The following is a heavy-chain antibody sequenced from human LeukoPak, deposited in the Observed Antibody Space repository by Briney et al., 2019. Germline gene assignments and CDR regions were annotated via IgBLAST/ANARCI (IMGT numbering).Heavy chain of an antibody. CDR3: AKPLLELLWFRESPFDY. J-gene: IGHJ4*02. CDR2: IYSGDST. V-gene: IGHV3-53*01. D-gene: IGHD3-10*01. Sequence: PGGSLRLSCAASGFTVSSNYMSWVRQAPGKGLEWVSVIYSGDSTYYADSVRGRFTISRDNSKNTLYLQMNSLRAEDTAVYYCAKPLLELLWFRESPFDYWGQGTLVTVSS. CDR1: GFTVSSNY.